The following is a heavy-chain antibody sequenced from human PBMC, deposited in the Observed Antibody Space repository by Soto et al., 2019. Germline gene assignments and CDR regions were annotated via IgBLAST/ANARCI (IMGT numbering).Heavy chain of an antibody. J-gene: IGHJ4*02. Sequence: GASVKVSCKVSGYTLTGLSMHWVRQAPGKGLEWMGGFDPEDGETIYAQKFQGRVTMTEDTSTDTAYMELSSLRSEDTAVYYCATVYDFWSGYSRYYFDYWGQGTLVTVSS. D-gene: IGHD3-3*01. CDR3: ATVYDFWSGYSRYYFDY. CDR2: FDPEDGET. CDR1: GYTLTGLS. V-gene: IGHV1-24*01.